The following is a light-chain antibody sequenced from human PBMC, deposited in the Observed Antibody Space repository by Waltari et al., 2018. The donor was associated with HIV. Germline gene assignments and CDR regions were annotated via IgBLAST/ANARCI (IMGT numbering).Light chain of an antibody. CDR1: ALSTQS. J-gene: IGLJ2*01. Sequence: SYELAQPPSISVSPGQTATITCSGNALSTQSGCWYQKKPGRAPIWLIYKDDVRPSKIPARFSGSSSGTTVTLTINGVQPEDEADYYCQSADTSKTYEDVVFGGGTKLTVL. CDR3: QSADTSKTYEDVV. V-gene: IGLV3-25*03. CDR2: KDD.